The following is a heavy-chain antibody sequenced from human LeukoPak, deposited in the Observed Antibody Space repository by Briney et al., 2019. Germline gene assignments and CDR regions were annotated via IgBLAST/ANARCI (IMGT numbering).Heavy chain of an antibody. D-gene: IGHD2-2*01. CDR3: ARLSEPAAPIPYYYYYGMDV. Sequence: GRSLRLSCAASGFTFSSYGMHWVRQAPGKGLEWVAVIWYDGSNKYYADSVKGRFTISRDNSKNTLYLQMNSLRAEDTAAYYCARLSEPAAPIPYYYYYGMDVWGQGTTVTVSS. CDR1: GFTFSSYG. V-gene: IGHV3-33*01. J-gene: IGHJ6*02. CDR2: IWYDGSNK.